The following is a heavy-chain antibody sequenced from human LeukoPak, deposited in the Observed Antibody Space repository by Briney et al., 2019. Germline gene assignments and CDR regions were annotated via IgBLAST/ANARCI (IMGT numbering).Heavy chain of an antibody. CDR2: ISYDGSNK. Sequence: PGKSLRLSCAASGFAFTSYAMHWVRQAPGKGLEWVAVISYDGSNKWDADSVKGRFTISRDNSKNTLYLQMNSLRADDTAVYYCARDTYRQWLTQGGFFQHWGQGTLVTVSS. CDR1: GFAFTSYA. CDR3: ARDTYRQWLTQGGFFQH. D-gene: IGHD6-19*01. V-gene: IGHV3-30*04. J-gene: IGHJ1*01.